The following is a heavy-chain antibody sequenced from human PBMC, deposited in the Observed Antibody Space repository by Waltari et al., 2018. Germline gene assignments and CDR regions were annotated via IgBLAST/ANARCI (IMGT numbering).Heavy chain of an antibody. Sequence: EVQLVESGGGFVQPGGSLRLSCAASGFTFSSYAMKWVRQPTGKGLEWVSGISGSGNSTHYADSVKGRFTISRDNSKNTVYLKMNSLRAEDTAIYYCAKDRHILVVIVSVDTFHIWGQGTMVTVSS. CDR2: ISGSGNST. V-gene: IGHV3-23*04. D-gene: IGHD2-21*01. J-gene: IGHJ3*02. CDR1: GFTFSSYA. CDR3: AKDRHILVVIVSVDTFHI.